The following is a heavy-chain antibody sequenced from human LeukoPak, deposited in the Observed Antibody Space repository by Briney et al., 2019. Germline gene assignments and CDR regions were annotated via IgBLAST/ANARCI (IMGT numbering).Heavy chain of an antibody. V-gene: IGHV1-8*01. D-gene: IGHD3-22*01. Sequence: ASVKVSCKASGYTFSNYDIHWVRQTAGQGLQWLGRVNPESGDTASATNFQGRVTMTEDTSTDTAYMELSSLRSEDTAVYYCATSYYYHSGDYYRTDYWGQGTLVTVSS. CDR1: GYTFSNYD. CDR3: ATSYYYHSGDYYRTDY. CDR2: VNPESGDT. J-gene: IGHJ4*02.